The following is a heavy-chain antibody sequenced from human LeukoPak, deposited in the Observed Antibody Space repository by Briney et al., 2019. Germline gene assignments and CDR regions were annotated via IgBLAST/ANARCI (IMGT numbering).Heavy chain of an antibody. J-gene: IGHJ5*01. CDR2: IYYSGST. V-gene: IGHV4-59*01. CDR1: GGSISSYY. CDR3: ARGRNLGWFDY. D-gene: IGHD3-16*01. Sequence: PSETLSLTCTVSGGSISSYYWSWIRQPPGKGLEWIGYIYYSGSTNYNPSLKSRVTISVDTSKNQFSLKLYSVTAADTAVYYCARGRNLGWFDYWGQGTLVTVSS.